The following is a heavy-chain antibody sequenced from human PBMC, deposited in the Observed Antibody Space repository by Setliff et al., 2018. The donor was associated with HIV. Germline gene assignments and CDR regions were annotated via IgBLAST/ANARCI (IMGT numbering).Heavy chain of an antibody. CDR2: IIPIFGTA. D-gene: IGHD2-2*01. Sequence: SVKVSCKASGGTFSSYAINWVRQAPGQGLEWMGGIIPIFGTANYAQKFQGRVTITTDESTSTAYMELSSLRSEDTAVYYCARDRCSSTSCYGVHDAFDIWGQGTMVTVSS. CDR3: ARDRCSSTSCYGVHDAFDI. V-gene: IGHV1-69*05. J-gene: IGHJ3*02. CDR1: GGTFSSYA.